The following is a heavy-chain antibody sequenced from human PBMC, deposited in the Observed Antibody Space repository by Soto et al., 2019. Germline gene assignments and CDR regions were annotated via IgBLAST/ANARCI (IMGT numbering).Heavy chain of an antibody. D-gene: IGHD5-12*01. V-gene: IGHV3-23*01. CDR3: AKVPSDEWWLPQVKYFAL. Sequence: GGSLRLSCAASGFTFSSFAVSWVRQAPGKGLEWVSGISGTGGNTYYADSVKGRFTISRDNSKNTLYLQMNSLRAEDTAVYYCAKVPSDEWWLPQVKYFALWGRGTLVTVSS. J-gene: IGHJ2*01. CDR1: GFTFSSFA. CDR2: ISGTGGNT.